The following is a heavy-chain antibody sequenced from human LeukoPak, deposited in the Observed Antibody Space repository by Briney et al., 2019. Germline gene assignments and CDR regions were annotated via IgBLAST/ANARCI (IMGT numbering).Heavy chain of an antibody. CDR2: IYHSGST. D-gene: IGHD6-13*01. J-gene: IGHJ4*02. CDR1: GGSISSGYY. Sequence: MTSETLSLTCAVSGGSISSGYYWGWIRQSPGKGLESIGSIYHSGSTYYNPSLKSRVTISVDTSKNQFSLKLSSVTAADTAVYYCAKSRSGAGLFDSWGQGTLVTVSS. V-gene: IGHV4-38-2*01. CDR3: AKSRSGAGLFDS.